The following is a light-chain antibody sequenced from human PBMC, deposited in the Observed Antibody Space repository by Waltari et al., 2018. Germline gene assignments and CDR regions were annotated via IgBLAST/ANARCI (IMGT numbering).Light chain of an antibody. J-gene: IGKJ1*01. V-gene: IGKV1-39*01. CDR1: QSISIY. Sequence: DIQMTQSPSSLSASVGDRVTITCRASQSISIYLNWYQQKVGEAPKVLIYAASSLQSGVPSRFSGSGSGTDFTLTISSLQREDFATYYCQQSFSTPPWTFGQGTMVEIK. CDR3: QQSFSTPPWT. CDR2: AAS.